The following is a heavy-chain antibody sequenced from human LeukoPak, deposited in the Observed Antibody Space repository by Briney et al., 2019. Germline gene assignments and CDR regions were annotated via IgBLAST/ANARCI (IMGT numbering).Heavy chain of an antibody. V-gene: IGHV3-48*01. CDR2: ISNSVSTT. CDR1: GFTFSSYS. D-gene: IGHD5-18*01. Sequence: GGALRLSCVVSGFTFSSYSMNWVRQAPGKGLEWVSYISNSVSTTYYAESVKGRFTISRDNAKNTLYLQMNSLRVEDTAVYYCAIDGGYSYEIDYWGQGTLVTVPP. J-gene: IGHJ4*02. CDR3: AIDGGYSYEIDY.